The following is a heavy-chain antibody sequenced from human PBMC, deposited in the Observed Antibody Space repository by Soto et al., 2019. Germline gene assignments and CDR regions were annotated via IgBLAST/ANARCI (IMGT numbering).Heavy chain of an antibody. Sequence: QVQLVESGGGVVQPGRSLRLSCAASGFTFSSYAMHWVRQAPGKGLEWVAVISYDGSNKYYAYSVKGRFTISRDNSKNTLYMQMNSLRAEDTAVYYCARAFWSGSDYWGQGTLVTVSS. J-gene: IGHJ4*02. CDR3: ARAFWSGSDY. CDR1: GFTFSSYA. V-gene: IGHV3-30-3*01. D-gene: IGHD3-3*01. CDR2: ISYDGSNK.